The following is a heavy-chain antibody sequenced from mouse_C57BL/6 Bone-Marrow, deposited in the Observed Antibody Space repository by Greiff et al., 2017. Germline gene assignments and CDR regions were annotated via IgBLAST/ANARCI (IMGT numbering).Heavy chain of an antibody. CDR1: GFAFTDYY. J-gene: IGHJ3*01. Sequence: EVMLVESGGGLVQPGGSLSLSCTASGFAFTDYYMSWFRQPPGKALEWLGFIRNKANGYTTEYSASVKGRFTISRDTSQSILYLQMNALRAEDSATYYCARSYYYYGSSPFAYWGQGTLVTVSA. D-gene: IGHD1-1*01. CDR3: ARSYYYYGSSPFAY. CDR2: IRNKANGYTT. V-gene: IGHV7-3*01.